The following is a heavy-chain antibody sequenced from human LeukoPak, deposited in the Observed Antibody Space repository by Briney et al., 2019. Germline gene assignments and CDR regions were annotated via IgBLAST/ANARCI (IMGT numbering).Heavy chain of an antibody. CDR3: AKRGYDSSGYIAFDY. V-gene: IGHV3-23*01. CDR2: ISGSGDDT. Sequence: QPGGSLRLSCVVSGFPFSSYAMSWVRQAPGKGLEWVSGISGSGDDTYYAASVKGRFIVSRDNSKNTLYLQMNSLRAEDTAVYYCAKRGYDSSGYIAFDYWGQGTLVTVSS. J-gene: IGHJ4*02. CDR1: GFPFSSYA. D-gene: IGHD3-22*01.